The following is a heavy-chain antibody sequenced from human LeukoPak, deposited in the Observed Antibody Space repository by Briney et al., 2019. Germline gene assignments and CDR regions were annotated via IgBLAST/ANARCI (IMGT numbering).Heavy chain of an antibody. V-gene: IGHV1-18*01. CDR3: ARSLPTYYYDSSGYPDY. Sequence: ASVKVSCKASGYTFTSYGISWVRQAPGQGLEWMGWISAYSGNTNYAQKLQGRVTVTTDTSTSTAYMELRSLRSDDTAVYYCARSLPTYYYDSSGYPDYWGQGTLVTVSS. CDR1: GYTFTSYG. J-gene: IGHJ4*02. D-gene: IGHD3-22*01. CDR2: ISAYSGNT.